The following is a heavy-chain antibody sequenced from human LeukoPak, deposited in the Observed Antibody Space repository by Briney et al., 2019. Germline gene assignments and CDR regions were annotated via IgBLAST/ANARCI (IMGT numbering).Heavy chain of an antibody. V-gene: IGHV3-49*04. CDR1: GFTFSSYA. J-gene: IGHJ4*02. Sequence: GGSLRLSCAASGFTFSSYAMNWVRQAPGKGLEWLGFIRGIAYGGTTQYAASVEGRFSISRDDSESIGYLQMNSLKTEDTAVYYCTRDTRGGGSPAGPLWGQGTLVTVSS. CDR2: IRGIAYGGTT. CDR3: TRDTRGGGSPAGPL. D-gene: IGHD2-2*01.